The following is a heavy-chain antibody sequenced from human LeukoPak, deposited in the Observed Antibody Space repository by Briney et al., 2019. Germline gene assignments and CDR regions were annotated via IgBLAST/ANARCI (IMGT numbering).Heavy chain of an antibody. V-gene: IGHV3-30-3*02. CDR1: GFTFSSYA. Sequence: QSGGSLRLSCAASGFTFSSYAMHWVRQAPGKGLEWVAVISYDGSNKYYADSVKGRFTISRDNSKNTLYLQMNSLRAEDTAMYYCAKVGDNWDFDYWGQGTLVTVSS. CDR3: AKVGDNWDFDY. D-gene: IGHD1-1*01. CDR2: ISYDGSNK. J-gene: IGHJ4*02.